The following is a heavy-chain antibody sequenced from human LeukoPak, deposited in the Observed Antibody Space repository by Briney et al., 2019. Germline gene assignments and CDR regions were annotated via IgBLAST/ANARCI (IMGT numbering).Heavy chain of an antibody. D-gene: IGHD4-17*01. CDR1: GFTFSSYA. J-gene: IGHJ4*02. Sequence: HPGGSLRLSCAASGFTFSSYAMHWVRQAPGKGLEWVAVISYDGSNKYYADSVKGRFTISRDNSKNTLYLQMNSLRAEDTAVYYCARDLTTVTWGDYWGQGTLVTVSS. CDR3: ARDLTTVTWGDY. CDR2: ISYDGSNK. V-gene: IGHV3-30-3*01.